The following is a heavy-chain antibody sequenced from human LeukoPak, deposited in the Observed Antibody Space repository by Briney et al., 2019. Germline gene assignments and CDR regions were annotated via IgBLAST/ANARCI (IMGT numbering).Heavy chain of an antibody. D-gene: IGHD2-2*02. J-gene: IGHJ4*02. CDR3: APDCSSTSCYIN. V-gene: IGHV3-7*03. CDR1: GFTFSSYW. CDR2: IKQDGSEK. Sequence: GGSLRLSCAVSGFTFSSYWMSWVRQAPGKGLEWVANIKQDGSEKYYVDSVKGRFSISRDNAKNSLYLQMNSLRAEDTAVYYCAPDCSSTSCYINWGQGTLVTVSS.